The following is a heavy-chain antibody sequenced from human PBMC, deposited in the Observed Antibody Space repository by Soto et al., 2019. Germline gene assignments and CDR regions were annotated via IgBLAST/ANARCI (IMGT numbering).Heavy chain of an antibody. V-gene: IGHV2-5*02. CDR1: GFSLTTSGVG. CDR2: IYLDDDK. D-gene: IGHD1-26*01. CDR3: THRRFVSTSGAMDV. J-gene: IGHJ6*02. Sequence: QITLKESGPPLVKPTQTLTLTCTFSGFSLTTSGVGVGWIRQPPGQALEWLAFIYLDDDKRYSQSLKTRLTIPKDNSKNHVDLTMTNMDPVDTATYYFTHRRFVSTSGAMDVWGQGTTVTVSS.